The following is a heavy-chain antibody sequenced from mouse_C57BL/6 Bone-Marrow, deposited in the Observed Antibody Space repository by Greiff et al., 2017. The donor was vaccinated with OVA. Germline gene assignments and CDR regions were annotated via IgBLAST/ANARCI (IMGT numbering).Heavy chain of an antibody. Sequence: VQLKESGPGLVAPSQSLSITCTVSGFSLTSYGVDWVRQSPGKGLEWLGVIWGVGSTNYNSALKSRLSISKDNSKSQVFLQMNSLQTDDTAMYYCAIYDYPYWYFDVWGTGTTVTVSS. CDR3: AIYDYPYWYFDV. CDR2: IWGVGST. V-gene: IGHV2-6*01. D-gene: IGHD2-4*01. J-gene: IGHJ1*03. CDR1: GFSLTSYG.